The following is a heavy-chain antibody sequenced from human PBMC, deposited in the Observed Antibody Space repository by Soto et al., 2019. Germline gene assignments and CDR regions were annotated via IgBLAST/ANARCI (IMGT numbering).Heavy chain of an antibody. V-gene: IGHV3-48*01. CDR2: ISGDSTTI. J-gene: IGHJ1*01. D-gene: IGHD2-15*01. CDR3: ARVLMSHRAPRNSF. Sequence: GGPLRLSCAASGHTLQFYNMNWVRQSPGKGLEWVSFISGDSTTIYYADSVKGRFTISRDNANNSLYLQMNSLRAEDTAVYYCARVLMSHRAPRNSFCGQATLI. CDR1: GHTLQFYN.